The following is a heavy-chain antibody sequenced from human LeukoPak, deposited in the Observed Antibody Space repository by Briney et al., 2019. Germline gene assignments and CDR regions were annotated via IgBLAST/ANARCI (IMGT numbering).Heavy chain of an antibody. D-gene: IGHD1-26*01. CDR1: GFTFSSYG. Sequence: GGSLRLSCAASGFTFSSYGMHWVRQAPGKGLEWVAFIRYDGSNKYYADSVKGRFTISRDNAKNSLYLQMNSLRAEDTAVYYCARSYGGSYVSWGQGTLVTVSS. J-gene: IGHJ4*02. CDR3: ARSYGGSYVS. V-gene: IGHV3-30*02. CDR2: IRYDGSNK.